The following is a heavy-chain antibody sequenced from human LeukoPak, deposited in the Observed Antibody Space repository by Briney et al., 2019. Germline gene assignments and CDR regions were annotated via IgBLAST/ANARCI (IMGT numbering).Heavy chain of an antibody. J-gene: IGHJ4*02. CDR2: ISAYSGNT. V-gene: IGHV1-18*01. Sequence: ASVKVSCKSSGYTFNRYGFSWVRQAPGQGLECLGWISAYSGNTKYAQNFQERVTMTTDASTSTAYMELRSLTSDDTAVYFCARTHDYDNFPDYWGQGTLVAVSS. D-gene: IGHD4-11*01. CDR3: ARTHDYDNFPDY. CDR1: GYTFNRYG.